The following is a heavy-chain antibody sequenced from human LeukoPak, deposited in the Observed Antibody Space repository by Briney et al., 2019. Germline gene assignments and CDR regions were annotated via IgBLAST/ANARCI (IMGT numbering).Heavy chain of an antibody. J-gene: IGHJ6*02. Sequence: GASVKVSCKASGGTFSSYAISWVRQAPGQGLEWMGRIIPILGIANYAQKFQGRVTITADKSTSTAYMELSSLRSEDTAVYYCARDKTIFGVVTLYYYGMDVWGQGTTVTVSS. CDR1: GGTFSSYA. CDR3: ARDKTIFGVVTLYYYGMDV. CDR2: IIPILGIA. D-gene: IGHD3-3*01. V-gene: IGHV1-69*04.